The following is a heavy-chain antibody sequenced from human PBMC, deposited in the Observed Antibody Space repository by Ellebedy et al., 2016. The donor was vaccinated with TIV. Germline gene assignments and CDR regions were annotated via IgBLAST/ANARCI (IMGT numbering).Heavy chain of an antibody. CDR1: GFTFSNFA. V-gene: IGHV3-64D*09. CDR3: VKDSSSYNNWFDP. Sequence: GESLKISCSASGFTFSNFAMHWVRQAPGKGLEYVSAISSNGGDTYYSDSVQGRFTISRDNSKNTLYLQMSSLRAEDTAVYCWVKDSSSYNNWFDPWGQGTLVTVSS. J-gene: IGHJ5*02. D-gene: IGHD3-22*01. CDR2: ISSNGGDT.